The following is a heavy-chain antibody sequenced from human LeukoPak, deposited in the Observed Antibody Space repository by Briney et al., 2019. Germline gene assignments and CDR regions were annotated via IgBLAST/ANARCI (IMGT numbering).Heavy chain of an antibody. J-gene: IGHJ4*02. Sequence: SETLSLTCSVSDGSISSSSWSWIRQPPGKGQEWIGYIYHCGSTNYNPSLKSRVTISVDTSKNQFSLNLTSVTAADTAVYYCARSTYYYDTSGYDYEYYFDLWGQGTLVTVSS. CDR1: DGSISSSS. CDR2: IYHCGST. D-gene: IGHD3-22*01. CDR3: ARSTYYYDTSGYDYEYYFDL. V-gene: IGHV4-59*01.